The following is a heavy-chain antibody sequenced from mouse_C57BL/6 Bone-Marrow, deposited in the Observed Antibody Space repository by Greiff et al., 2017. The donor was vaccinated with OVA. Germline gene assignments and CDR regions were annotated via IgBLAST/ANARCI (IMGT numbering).Heavy chain of an antibody. D-gene: IGHD2-10*01. Sequence: QVQLQQPGTELVKPGASVKLSCKASGYTFTSYWMHWVKQRPGQGLEWIGNIYPGSGSTNYNEKFKSKATLTVDTSSSTAYMQLSSLTSEDSAVYYCEAYFYAMDYWGQGTSVTVSS. J-gene: IGHJ4*01. CDR1: GYTFTSYW. CDR2: IYPGSGST. V-gene: IGHV1-53*01. CDR3: EAYFYAMDY.